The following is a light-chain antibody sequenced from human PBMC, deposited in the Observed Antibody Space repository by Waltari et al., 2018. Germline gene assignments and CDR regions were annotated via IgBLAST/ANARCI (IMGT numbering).Light chain of an antibody. J-gene: IGKJ2*01. CDR1: PSVLYSSNNKNY. V-gene: IGKV4-1*01. CDR3: QQYYTTPRT. Sequence: DIVMTQSPDSLAVSLGARATIDCTSSPSVLYSSNNKNYLAWYQQKPGQPPKLLIHWASTRESGVPDRFSGSGSGTDFALTISSLQAEDVAVYYCQQYYTTPRTFGQGTKLEIK. CDR2: WAS.